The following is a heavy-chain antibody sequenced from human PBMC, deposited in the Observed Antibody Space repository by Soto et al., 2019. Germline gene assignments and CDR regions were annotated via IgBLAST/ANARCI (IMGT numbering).Heavy chain of an antibody. CDR2: IIPIFGTA. CDR1: GGTFSSYA. V-gene: IGHV1-69*06. J-gene: IGHJ3*02. CDR3: AGSGSYGEGHAFDI. D-gene: IGHD1-26*01. Sequence: GASVKVSCKASGGTFSSYAISWVRQAPGQGLEWMGGIIPIFGTANYAQKFQGRVTITADKSTSTAYMGLSSLRSEDTAVYYCAGSGSYGEGHAFDIWGQGTMVTVSS.